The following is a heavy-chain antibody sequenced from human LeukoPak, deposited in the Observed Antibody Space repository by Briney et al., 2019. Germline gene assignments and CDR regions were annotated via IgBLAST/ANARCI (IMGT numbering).Heavy chain of an antibody. CDR2: ISYDGSNK. J-gene: IGHJ4*02. Sequence: PGGSLRLSCASSGFTFSSYPMHWVREAPGKGLEWVAVISYDGSNKYYADSVKGRFTISRDNAKNTLYLQMNSLRAEDTAVYYCATAGNYRFDYWGQGTLVTVSS. CDR1: GFTFSSYP. CDR3: ATAGNYRFDY. V-gene: IGHV3-30-3*01. D-gene: IGHD1-7*01.